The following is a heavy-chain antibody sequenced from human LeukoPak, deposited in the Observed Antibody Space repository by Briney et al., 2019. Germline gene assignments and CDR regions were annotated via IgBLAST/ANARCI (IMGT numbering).Heavy chain of an antibody. D-gene: IGHD3-22*01. V-gene: IGHV4-39*01. Sequence: PSETLSLTCTVSGGSLSSSSYYWGWIRRPPGKGLEWIGSIYYSGSTYYNPSLKSRVTISVDTSKNQFSLKLSSVTAADTAVYYCARGEGYYDSSGYYQPLYYYYGMDVWGQGTTVTVSS. CDR1: GGSLSSSSYY. J-gene: IGHJ6*02. CDR2: IYYSGST. CDR3: ARGEGYYDSSGYYQPLYYYYGMDV.